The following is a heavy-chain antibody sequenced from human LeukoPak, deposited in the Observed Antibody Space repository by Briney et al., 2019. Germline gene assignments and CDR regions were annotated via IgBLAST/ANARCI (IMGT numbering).Heavy chain of an antibody. D-gene: IGHD3-10*01. V-gene: IGHV1-69*13. J-gene: IGHJ4*02. Sequence: SVKVSCKASGGTFSSYAISWVRQAPGQGLEWMGGIIPIFGTANYAQKSQGRVTITADESTSTAYMELSSLRSEDTAVYYCASWPVGSGSKVDYWGQGTLVTVSS. CDR1: GGTFSSYA. CDR2: IIPIFGTA. CDR3: ASWPVGSGSKVDY.